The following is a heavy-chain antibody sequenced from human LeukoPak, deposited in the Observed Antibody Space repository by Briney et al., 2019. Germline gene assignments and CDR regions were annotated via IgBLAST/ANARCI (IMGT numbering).Heavy chain of an antibody. CDR3: VRDLILVWTPGDDFDH. CDR2: INKRATII. CDR1: GFTFSNYW. Sequence: GGSLRLSCAASGFTFSNYWMHWVRQAPGKGLEWVSRINKRATIISYADSVKGRCTISRENARNTLYLQMNSLTAEDTAVYYCVRDLILVWTPGDDFDHWGQGTLVTVSS. J-gene: IGHJ4*02. D-gene: IGHD3-16*01. V-gene: IGHV3-74*01.